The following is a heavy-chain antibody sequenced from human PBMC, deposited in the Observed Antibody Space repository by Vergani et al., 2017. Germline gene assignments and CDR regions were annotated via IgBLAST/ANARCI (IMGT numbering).Heavy chain of an antibody. Sequence: QVQLVQSGGGVVQPGGSLRLSCVASGFTFNRYGMQWVRQAPGKGLEWLAYIGKDGINTRYRDAVKGRFTVSRDNSKDILYLQMDSLRSEDTALYYCAKYLRDSTDGLPDSWGPGTLVIVSS. CDR2: IGKDGINT. V-gene: IGHV3-30*02. CDR1: GFTFNRYG. CDR3: AKYLRDSTDGLPDS. J-gene: IGHJ4*02. D-gene: IGHD2-21*02.